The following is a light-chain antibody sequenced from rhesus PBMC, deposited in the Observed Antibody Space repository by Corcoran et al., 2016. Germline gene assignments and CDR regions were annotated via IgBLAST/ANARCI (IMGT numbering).Light chain of an antibody. V-gene: IGKV1-25*01. J-gene: IGKJ1*01. CDR1: LGISNN. CDR2: KAS. CDR3: QHGNETPRT. Sequence: DIQMTQSPSSLSASVGDRVTITCQATLGISNNLVWYQQNPGKAPKLLINKASTWESGVTSRFSGSGSRTDFTLTIRDLQPEEFATYNCQHGNETPRTFGQGTKVEIK.